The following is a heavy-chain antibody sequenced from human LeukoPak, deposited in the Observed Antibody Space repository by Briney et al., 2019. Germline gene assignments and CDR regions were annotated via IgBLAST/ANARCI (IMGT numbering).Heavy chain of an antibody. Sequence: SETLSLTCTVSCASITSDIFYWNCIRQPPGKGLEWIGAIHNSRGTSYNPSLESRLTISVDPSENKFFLKMTSVTDADTATYYCGKVGGNTNSWGQGTLVTVSS. J-gene: IGHJ4*02. D-gene: IGHD4-23*01. V-gene: IGHV4-30-4*01. CDR3: GKVGGNTNS. CDR2: IHNSRGT. CDR1: CASITSDIFY.